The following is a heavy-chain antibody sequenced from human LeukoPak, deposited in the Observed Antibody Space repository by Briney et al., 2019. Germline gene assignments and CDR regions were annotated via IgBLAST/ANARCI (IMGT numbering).Heavy chain of an antibody. CDR3: AREITLYFWSGYLDY. J-gene: IGHJ4*02. Sequence: SETLSLTCTASGVSISSYYWSWIRQPPGKGPEWIWRIHTSGSTNYNPSLKRRDTMSADTSKNQFSLKLSSVTAAETAVYYCAREITLYFWSGYLDYWGQGTLVTVSS. CDR1: GVSISSYY. V-gene: IGHV4-4*07. CDR2: IHTSGST. D-gene: IGHD3-3*01.